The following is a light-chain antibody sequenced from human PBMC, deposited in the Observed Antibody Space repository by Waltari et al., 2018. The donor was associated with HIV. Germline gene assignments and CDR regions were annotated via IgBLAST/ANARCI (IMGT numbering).Light chain of an antibody. CDR3: CSYAGSSTLL. CDR2: DVS. J-gene: IGLJ2*01. CDR1: SSDVGAYNY. Sequence: QSALTQPASVSGSPGQSITISCTGTSSDVGAYNYVSWYQHHPGKAPKLMIYDVSERSSGVSDRFSGSRSGNTASLTISGLQAEDEADYYCCSYAGSSTLLFGGGTKLTVL. V-gene: IGLV2-23*02.